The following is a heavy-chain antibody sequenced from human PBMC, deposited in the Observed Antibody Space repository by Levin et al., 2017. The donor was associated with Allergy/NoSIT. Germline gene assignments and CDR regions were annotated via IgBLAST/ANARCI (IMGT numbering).Heavy chain of an antibody. Sequence: GESLKISCAASGFTFSKYSMNWVRQAPGKGLEWVSSVSSSGAYKFYADSVKDRFTISRDNAKNSLYLQMDSLRAEDAAVYYCAREIRADTSGWYPYYFDYWGQGTLVTVSS. V-gene: IGHV3-21*01. CDR3: AREIRADTSGWYPYYFDY. CDR1: GFTFSKYS. J-gene: IGHJ4*02. CDR2: VSSSGAYK. D-gene: IGHD6-19*01.